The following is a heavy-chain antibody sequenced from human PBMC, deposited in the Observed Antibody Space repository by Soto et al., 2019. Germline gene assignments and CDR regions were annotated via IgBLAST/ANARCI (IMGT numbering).Heavy chain of an antibody. V-gene: IGHV3-53*01. CDR1: GFTVSSNY. CDR2: IYSGGST. D-gene: IGHD3-3*01. CDR3: ARARGGDYDFWSGYPYYYYGMDF. Sequence: GGSLRLSCAASGFTVSSNYMSWVRQAPGKGLEWVSVIYSGGSTYYADSVKGRFTISRDNSKNTLYLQMNSLRAEDTAVYYCARARGGDYDFWSGYPYYYYGMDFWGQGTTGTGSS. J-gene: IGHJ6*02.